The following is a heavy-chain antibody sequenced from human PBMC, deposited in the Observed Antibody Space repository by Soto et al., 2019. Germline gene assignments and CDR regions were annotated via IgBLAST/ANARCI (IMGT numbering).Heavy chain of an antibody. CDR3: AKDEKFDP. J-gene: IGHJ5*02. CDR2: ISYDGSNK. CDR1: GFTFSSYG. Sequence: GGSLRLSCAASGFTFSSYGMHWVRQAPGKGLEWVAVISYDGSNKYYADSVKGRFTISRDNSKNTLYLQMNSLRAEDTAVYYCAKDEKFDPRGQVIPVTVS. V-gene: IGHV3-30*18.